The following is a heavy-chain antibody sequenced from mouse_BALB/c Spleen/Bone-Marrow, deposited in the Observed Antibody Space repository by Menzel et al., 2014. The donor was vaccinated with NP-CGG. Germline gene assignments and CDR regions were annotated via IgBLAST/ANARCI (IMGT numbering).Heavy chain of an antibody. D-gene: IGHD2-1*01. J-gene: IGHJ4*01. Sequence: QVQLQQPGAELVRPGASVKLSCKASGYTFTSYWINWVKQRPGQGLEWIGNIYPSDSYTNYDQKFKDKATLTVDKSSSTAYMQLSSPTSEDSAVYFCTRAGNYGNYYAMDYWGQGT. CDR3: TRAGNYGNYYAMDY. CDR2: IYPSDSYT. V-gene: IGHV1-69*02. CDR1: GYTFTSYW.